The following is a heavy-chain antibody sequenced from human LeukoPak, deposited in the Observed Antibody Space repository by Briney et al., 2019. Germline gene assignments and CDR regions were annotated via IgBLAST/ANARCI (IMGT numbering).Heavy chain of an antibody. V-gene: IGHV3-74*01. CDR2: INSDGSST. CDR3: ARSPLPYGSGSYYGY. Sequence: GGSLRLSCAASGFTFSSYWMHWVRQGPGKGLVWVSRINSDGSSTDYADSVKGRFTISRDNSKNSLYLQMNSLRAEDTAVYYCARSPLPYGSGSYYGYWGQGTLVTVSS. CDR1: GFTFSSYW. D-gene: IGHD3-10*01. J-gene: IGHJ4*02.